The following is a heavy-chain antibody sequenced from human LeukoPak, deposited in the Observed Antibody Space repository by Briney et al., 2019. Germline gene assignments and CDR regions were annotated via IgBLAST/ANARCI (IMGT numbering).Heavy chain of an antibody. CDR2: IIPIFGTA. D-gene: IGHD3-10*01. V-gene: IGHV1-69*06. Sequence: ASVKVSCKASGGTFSSYAISWVRQAPGQGLEWMGGIIPIFGTANYAQKFQGRVTITADKSTSTAYMELSSLRSEDTAVYYCASSDQLWFGELAALDYWGQGTLVTVSS. J-gene: IGHJ4*02. CDR1: GGTFSSYA. CDR3: ASSDQLWFGELAALDY.